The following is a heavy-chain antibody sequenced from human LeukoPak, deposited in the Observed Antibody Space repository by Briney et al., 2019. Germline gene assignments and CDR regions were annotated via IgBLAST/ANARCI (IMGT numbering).Heavy chain of an antibody. CDR2: ISWNSGNI. CDR3: AKDRITVAGIVDY. V-gene: IGHV3-9*01. J-gene: IGHJ4*02. CDR1: GFTFYDYA. D-gene: IGHD6-19*01. Sequence: PGGSLRLSCAASGFTFYDYAMHWVRQAPGKGLEWVSGISWNSGNIGYADSVKGRFTISRDNAKNSLYLQMNSLRAEDTALYYCAKDRITVAGIVDYWGQGTLVTVSS.